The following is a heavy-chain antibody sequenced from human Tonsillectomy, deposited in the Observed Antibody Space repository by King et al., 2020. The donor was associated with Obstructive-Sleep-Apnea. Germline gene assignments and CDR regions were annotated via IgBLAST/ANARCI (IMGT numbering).Heavy chain of an antibody. J-gene: IGHJ6*02. CDR2: IYPGDSNT. CDR3: VRLGGYDSSGHYDYYGMDV. D-gene: IGHD3-22*01. V-gene: IGHV5-51*01. Sequence: QLVQSGAEVKKPGESLKISCKGSGYRFTSYWIGWVRQMPGKGLEWMGIIYPGDSNTRYSPSFQGQVTISADKSITTAYLQWSSLKASDTAMYYCVRLGGYDSSGHYDYYGMDVWGQGTTVTVSS. CDR1: GYRFTSYW.